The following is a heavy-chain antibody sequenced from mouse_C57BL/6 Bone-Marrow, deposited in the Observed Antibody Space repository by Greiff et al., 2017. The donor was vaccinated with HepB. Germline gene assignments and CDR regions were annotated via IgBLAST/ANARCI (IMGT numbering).Heavy chain of an antibody. CDR2: ISSGSSTI. J-gene: IGHJ2*01. CDR1: GFTFSDYG. D-gene: IGHD2-1*01. Sequence: EVQLVESGGGLVKPGGSLKLSCAASGFTFSDYGMHWVRQAPEKGLEWVAYISSGSSTIYYAETVKGRFTISRDNAKNTLFLPMTSLRSDETAMYYCARSHGNYFHYWGQGTTLTVSS. V-gene: IGHV5-17*01. CDR3: ARSHGNYFHY.